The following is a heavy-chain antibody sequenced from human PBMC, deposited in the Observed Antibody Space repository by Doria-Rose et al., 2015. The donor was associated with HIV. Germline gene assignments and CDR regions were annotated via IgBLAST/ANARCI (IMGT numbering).Heavy chain of an antibody. CDR3: ARIKSSRWYHKYYFDF. D-gene: IGHD6-13*01. V-gene: IGHV2-26*01. CDR1: GVSLSSPGMG. Sequence: QESGPVLVKPTETLTLTCTVSGVSLSSPGMGVSWIRQPPGKALEWLANIFSDDDRSYKTSLNSSLTSSRGTSKSQVVLTMTDMDPVDTATYYCARIKSSRWYHKYYFDFWGQGTLVIVS. J-gene: IGHJ4*02. CDR2: IFSDDDR.